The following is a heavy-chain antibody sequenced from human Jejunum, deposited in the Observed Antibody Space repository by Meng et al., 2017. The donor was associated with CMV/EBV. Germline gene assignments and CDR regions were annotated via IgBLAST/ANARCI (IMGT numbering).Heavy chain of an antibody. D-gene: IGHD2-2*02. CDR3: ARVEDCSPTRCYSTKWFGP. V-gene: IGHV4-59*01. Sequence: NYYGGWIRQPPGEGLEWIGSIFYGDNTKYNPSLKGRATISLDTSKSQFSLKLTSVTAADTAIYYCARVEDCSPTRCYSTKWFGPWGQGTLVTVSS. CDR1: NYY. J-gene: IGHJ5*02. CDR2: IFYGDNT.